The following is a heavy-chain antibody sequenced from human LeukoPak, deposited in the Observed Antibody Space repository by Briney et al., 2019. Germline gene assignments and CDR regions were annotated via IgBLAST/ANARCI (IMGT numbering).Heavy chain of an antibody. Sequence: SETLSLTCTVSGGSISSYFWSWIRQPPGRGLEWIGYIYYSGGTNYNPSLKSRVIISVDTSKKQFSLNLTSVTAADTAVYYCARHVYVHYSSFDYWGRGTLVTVSS. CDR3: ARHVYVHYSSFDY. CDR1: GGSISSYF. J-gene: IGHJ4*02. V-gene: IGHV4-59*08. CDR2: IYYSGGT. D-gene: IGHD5/OR15-5a*01.